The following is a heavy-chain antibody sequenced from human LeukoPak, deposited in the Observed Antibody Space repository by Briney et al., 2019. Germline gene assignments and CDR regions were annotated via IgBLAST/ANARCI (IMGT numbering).Heavy chain of an antibody. V-gene: IGHV3-30*02. Sequence: GGSLRLSCAASGFTFSSYGKNWVRQAPGKGLEWVAFIRSDASNSYYADSVKGRFTISRDNSKNTLYLQLNSLRAEDTAVYYCATETRGSYSEYWGQGTLVTVSS. D-gene: IGHD1-26*01. CDR2: IRSDASNS. CDR1: GFTFSSYG. J-gene: IGHJ4*02. CDR3: ATETRGSYSEY.